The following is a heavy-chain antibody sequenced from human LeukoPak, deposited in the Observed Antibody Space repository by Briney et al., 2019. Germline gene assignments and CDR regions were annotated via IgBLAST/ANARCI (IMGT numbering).Heavy chain of an antibody. J-gene: IGHJ4*02. CDR2: IYDGGST. D-gene: IGHD6-6*01. CDR1: GGSVNSYY. CDR3: ARRHVEYSSSSDPYYFDY. Sequence: SETLSLTCTVSGGSVNSYYLSWIRQPAGKTLEWIGRIYDGGSTNYNPSLKSRVTMSVDTSKNQISLKLKSVTAADTAVYYCARRHVEYSSSSDPYYFDYWGQGTLVTVSS. V-gene: IGHV4-4*07.